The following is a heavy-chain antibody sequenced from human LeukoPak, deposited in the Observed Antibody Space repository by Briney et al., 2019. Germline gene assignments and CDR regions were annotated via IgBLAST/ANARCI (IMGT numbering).Heavy chain of an antibody. CDR3: ARGEQWLLRY. J-gene: IGHJ4*02. Sequence: ASVKVSCKASGYTFTGYYMHWVRQAPGQGLEWLGWINPNSGDTNYAQKFQGRVTMTRDWSINTAYMELSRLKSDDSVVYFCARGEQWLLRYWGQGTPVTVSS. D-gene: IGHD6-19*01. CDR1: GYTFTGYY. CDR2: INPNSGDT. V-gene: IGHV1-2*02.